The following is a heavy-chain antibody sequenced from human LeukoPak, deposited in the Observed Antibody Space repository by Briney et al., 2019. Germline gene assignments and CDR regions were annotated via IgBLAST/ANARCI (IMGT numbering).Heavy chain of an antibody. D-gene: IGHD3-10*01. V-gene: IGHV4-39*07. CDR2: IYYSGST. CDR1: GGSISSSSYY. CDR3: ARTTMVRGTYYMDV. Sequence: SETLSLTCTVSGGSISSSSYYWGWIRQPPGKGLEWIGSIYYSGSTYCNPSLKSRVTISVDTSKNQFSLKLSSVTAADTAVYYCARTTMVRGTYYMDVWGKGTTVTISS. J-gene: IGHJ6*03.